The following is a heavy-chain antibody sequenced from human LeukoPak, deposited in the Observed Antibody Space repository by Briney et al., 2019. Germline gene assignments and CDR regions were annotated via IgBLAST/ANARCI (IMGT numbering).Heavy chain of an antibody. D-gene: IGHD2-2*01. J-gene: IGHJ1*01. Sequence: ASVKVSCKASGYTFTSYAMNWVRQAPGQGLEWMGWMNPNSGNTGYAQKLQGRVTMTRNTSISTAYMELSSLRSEDTAVYYCARGDQQHWGQGTLVTVSS. CDR3: ARGDQQH. CDR2: MNPNSGNT. CDR1: GYTFTSYA. V-gene: IGHV1-8*02.